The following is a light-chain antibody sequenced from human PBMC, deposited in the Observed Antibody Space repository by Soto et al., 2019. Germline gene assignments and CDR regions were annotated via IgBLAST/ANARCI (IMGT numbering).Light chain of an antibody. CDR1: QSIIRW. CDR3: QQYDSYSIT. Sequence: DIQMTQSPSTLSASVGDRVTITCRASQSIIRWLAWYQQKPGKVPNLLIYDASTLQSGVPSRFSGSGSGTEFTLTISSLQPEDFATYYCQQYDSYSITFGQGTDWRL. CDR2: DAS. V-gene: IGKV1-5*01. J-gene: IGKJ5*01.